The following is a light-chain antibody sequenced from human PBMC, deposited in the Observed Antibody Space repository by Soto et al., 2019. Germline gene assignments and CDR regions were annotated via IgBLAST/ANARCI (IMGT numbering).Light chain of an antibody. V-gene: IGLV2-11*01. CDR3: CSYAGTYTLVT. J-gene: IGLJ2*01. Sequence: QSALTQPRSVSGSPGQSVTISCTGTTSDVGTYDFVSWYQQHPGKAPKLIIYDVNKRPSGVPDRFSGSKSGSTASLTISGLQDEDEADYYCCSYAGTYTLVTFGGGTKLTVL. CDR2: DVN. CDR1: TSDVGTYDF.